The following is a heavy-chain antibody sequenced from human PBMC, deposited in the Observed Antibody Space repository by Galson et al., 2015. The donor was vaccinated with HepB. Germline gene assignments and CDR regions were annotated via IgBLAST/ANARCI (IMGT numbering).Heavy chain of an antibody. V-gene: IGHV4-30-4*08. Sequence: LSLTCTVSDGSISSGDYYWSWIRQPPGKGLEWIGYIYSSGSTYYNPSLKSRVTISADTSKNQFSLRLSSVTAADTAVYYCARWGSSSGGYYYAMDVWGQGTTVTVSS. CDR1: DGSISSGDYY. CDR3: ARWGSSSGGYYYAMDV. CDR2: IYSSGST. J-gene: IGHJ6*02. D-gene: IGHD6-6*01.